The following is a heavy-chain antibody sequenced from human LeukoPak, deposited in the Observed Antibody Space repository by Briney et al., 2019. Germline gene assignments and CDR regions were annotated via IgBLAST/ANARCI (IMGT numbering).Heavy chain of an antibody. V-gene: IGHV4-61*02. D-gene: IGHD1-26*01. Sequence: SETLSLTCTVSGGSINSGSDYWTWIRQPAGKGLEWIGRIYTTGTTTYNPSLESRVTIPRDTSNNRFSLKLSSVTAADTAVYYCARGSWDLSRVIPVRNAFHIWGPGTIVTVSS. CDR1: GGSINSGSDY. CDR3: ARGSWDLSRVIPVRNAFHI. CDR2: IYTTGTT. J-gene: IGHJ3*02.